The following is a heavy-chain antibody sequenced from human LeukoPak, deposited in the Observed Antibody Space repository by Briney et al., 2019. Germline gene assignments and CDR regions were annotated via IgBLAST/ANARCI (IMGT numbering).Heavy chain of an antibody. V-gene: IGHV4-34*01. D-gene: IGHD5-18*01. J-gene: IGHJ6*03. CDR2: INHSGST. Sequence: SETLSLTCAVYGGSFSGYYWSWIRQPPGKGLEWIGEINHSGSTNYNPSLKSRVTISVDTSKNQFSLKLSSVTAADTAVYYCARGRIQLWSRMYYHYYMDVWGKGTTVTVSS. CDR1: GGSFSGYY. CDR3: ARGRIQLWSRMYYHYYMDV.